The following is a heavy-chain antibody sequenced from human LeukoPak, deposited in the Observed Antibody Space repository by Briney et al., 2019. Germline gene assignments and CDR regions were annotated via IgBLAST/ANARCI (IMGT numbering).Heavy chain of an antibody. D-gene: IGHD2-15*01. CDR1: GFTFSSYS. Sequence: GGSLRLSCAASGFTFSSYSMNWVRQAPGKGLEWVSSISSSSSYIYYAGSVKGRFTISRDNAKNSLYLQMNSLRAEDTAVYYCARVGYCSGGSCYSPVDYWGQGTLVTVSS. V-gene: IGHV3-21*01. J-gene: IGHJ4*02. CDR2: ISSSSSYI. CDR3: ARVGYCSGGSCYSPVDY.